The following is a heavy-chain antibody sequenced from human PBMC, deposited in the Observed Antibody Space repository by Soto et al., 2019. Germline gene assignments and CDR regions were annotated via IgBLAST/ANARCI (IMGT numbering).Heavy chain of an antibody. CDR3: ARVKLSQSTFYYYYGLNV. V-gene: IGHV4-34*01. CDR2: INHSGST. CDR1: GGSFSGYF. J-gene: IGHJ6*02. Sequence: ETLSLTCAVYGGSFSGYFWSWIRQPPGKGLEWIGEINHSGSTNYNPSLKSRVTISVDTSKNQFSLKLSSVTAADTAVYYCARVKLSQSTFYYYYGLNVWGQGTTVTVSS.